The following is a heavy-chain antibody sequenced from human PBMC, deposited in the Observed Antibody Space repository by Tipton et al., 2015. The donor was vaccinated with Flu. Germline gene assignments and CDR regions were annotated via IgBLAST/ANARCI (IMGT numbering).Heavy chain of an antibody. Sequence: TLSLTCEVSRYSMTNGYYWGWIRQFPGKGLEWIGTVSRTGSTIYNPSLKSRVTLSIDTSKNQFSLKMKSVTATDMAVYYCARRDYSNYVSDPKSWFDPWGQGTLVAVSS. CDR1: RYSMTNGYY. CDR2: VSRTGST. V-gene: IGHV4-38-2*01. D-gene: IGHD4-11*01. J-gene: IGHJ5*02. CDR3: ARRDYSNYVSDPKSWFDP.